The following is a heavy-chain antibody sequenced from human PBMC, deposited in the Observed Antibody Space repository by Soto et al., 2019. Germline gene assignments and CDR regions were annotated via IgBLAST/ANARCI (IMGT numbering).Heavy chain of an antibody. D-gene: IGHD5-18*01. CDR1: GYTFTSYG. Sequence: GASVKVSCKASGYTFTSYGISWVRQAPGQGLEWMGWISAYNGNTNYAQKLQGRVTMTTDTSTSTAYMELRSLRSDDTAVYYCAGMLDTAMVFPYYYMDVWGKGTTVTVSS. J-gene: IGHJ6*03. CDR2: ISAYNGNT. CDR3: AGMLDTAMVFPYYYMDV. V-gene: IGHV1-18*01.